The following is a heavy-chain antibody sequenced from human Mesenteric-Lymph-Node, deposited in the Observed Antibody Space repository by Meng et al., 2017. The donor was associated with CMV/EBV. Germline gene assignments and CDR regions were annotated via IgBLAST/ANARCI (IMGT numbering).Heavy chain of an antibody. CDR2: IYYSGST. Sequence: GSLRLSCAASGFIFSSYAMSWVRQAPGKGLEWIGSIYYSGSTYYNPSLKSRVTISVDTSKNQFSLKLSSVTAADTAVYYCARDSAPYYDFWSGSTVNWFDPWGQGTLVTVSS. J-gene: IGHJ5*02. D-gene: IGHD3-3*01. CDR1: GFIFSSYA. V-gene: IGHV4-39*07. CDR3: ARDSAPYYDFWSGSTVNWFDP.